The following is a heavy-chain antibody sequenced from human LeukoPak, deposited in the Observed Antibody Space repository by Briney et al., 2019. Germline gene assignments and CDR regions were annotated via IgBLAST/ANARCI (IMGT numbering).Heavy chain of an antibody. CDR2: ISAYNGNT. CDR1: GYTFTSYG. CDR3: ARAPYCSSTSCYTSEYFQH. Sequence: ASVKVSCKASGYTFTSYGISWVRQALGQGLEWMGWISAYNGNTNYAQKLQGRVTMTTDTSTSTAYMELRSLRSDDTAVYYCARAPYCSSTSCYTSEYFQHWGQGTLVTVSS. D-gene: IGHD2-2*02. V-gene: IGHV1-18*01. J-gene: IGHJ1*01.